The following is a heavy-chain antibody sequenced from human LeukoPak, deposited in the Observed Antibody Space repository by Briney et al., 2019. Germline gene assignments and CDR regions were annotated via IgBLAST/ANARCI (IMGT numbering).Heavy chain of an antibody. CDR2: ISWNSGSI. V-gene: IGHV3-9*01. D-gene: IGHD6-13*01. CDR1: GFTFDDYA. Sequence: PGGSLRLSCAASGFTFDDYAMHWVRQAPGKGLEWVSGISWNSGSIGYADSVKGRFTISRDNAKNSLYLQMNSLRAEDTALYYCAKDLTAAAAPPYFDYWGQGTLVTVSS. J-gene: IGHJ4*02. CDR3: AKDLTAAAAPPYFDY.